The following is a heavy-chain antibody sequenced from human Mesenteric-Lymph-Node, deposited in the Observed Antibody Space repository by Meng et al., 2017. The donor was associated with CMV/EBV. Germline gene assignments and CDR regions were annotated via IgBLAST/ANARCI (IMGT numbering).Heavy chain of an antibody. V-gene: IGHV1-8*01. CDR2: MNPNSGNT. J-gene: IGHJ6*02. Sequence: ASVKVSCKASGYTFTSYDVNWVRQATGQGLEWMGWMNPNSGNTDFAQKFQGRVTMTRNTSINTAYMELSSLRSEDTAVYYCARGPRERKEYCTSTRCYHGLGHCYYGMDVWGQGTTVTVSS. CDR1: GYTFTSYD. D-gene: IGHD2-2*01. CDR3: ARGPRERKEYCTSTRCYHGLGHCYYGMDV.